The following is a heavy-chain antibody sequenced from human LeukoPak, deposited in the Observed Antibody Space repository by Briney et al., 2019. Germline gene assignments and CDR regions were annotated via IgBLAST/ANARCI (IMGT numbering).Heavy chain of an antibody. J-gene: IGHJ3*02. Sequence: GGSLRLSCAASGFTFSSYWIHWVRQAPGKGLVWVSRISTDGSSTNSADSVKGRFTISRDNAKNTLYLQMNSLRAEDTAVYYCVREYSSSSGRAFDIWGQGTMVTVS. CDR1: GFTFSSYW. V-gene: IGHV3-74*01. CDR2: ISTDGSST. D-gene: IGHD6-6*01. CDR3: VREYSSSSGRAFDI.